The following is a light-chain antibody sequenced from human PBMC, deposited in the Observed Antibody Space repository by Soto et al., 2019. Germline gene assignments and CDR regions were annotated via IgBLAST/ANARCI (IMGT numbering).Light chain of an antibody. J-gene: IGKJ1*01. CDR3: QHYNSYSEA. Sequence: DIQMTQSPSTLSASVGDRVTINCRASQSISSWLAWYQQKPGKAPKLLIYKASSLESGVPSRFSGSGSGTEFTLTISGLQPDDFATYYCQHYNSYSEAFGQGTKVDIK. CDR2: KAS. CDR1: QSISSW. V-gene: IGKV1-5*03.